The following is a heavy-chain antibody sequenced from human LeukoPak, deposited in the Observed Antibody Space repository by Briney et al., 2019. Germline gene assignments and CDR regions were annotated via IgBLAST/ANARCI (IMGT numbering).Heavy chain of an antibody. CDR2: ISYDGSNK. J-gene: IGHJ5*02. CDR1: GFTFSSYA. V-gene: IGHV3-30-3*01. CDR3: ARDGSSSITIFGVPMGWFDP. Sequence: HPGGSLRLSCAASGFTFSSYAMHWVRQAPGKGLEWVAVISYDGSNKYYADSVKGRFTISRDNSKNTLYLQMNSLRAEDTAAYYCARDGSSSITIFGVPMGWFDPWGQGTLVTVSS. D-gene: IGHD3-3*01.